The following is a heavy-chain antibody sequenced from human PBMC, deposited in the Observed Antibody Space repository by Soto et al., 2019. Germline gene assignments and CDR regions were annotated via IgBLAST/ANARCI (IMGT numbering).Heavy chain of an antibody. CDR2: ISGSGFKK. D-gene: IGHD1-26*01. Sequence: LRLSCAASGFTFGSYWMSWVRQAPGKGLEWISSISGSGFKKYYADSVKGRFTISRDNSKSTVYLELNNLSAEDTAVYHCAKNQGVELVPLATVDWFDPWGQGSVVTVSS. CDR1: GFTFGSYW. CDR3: AKNQGVELVPLATVDWFDP. V-gene: IGHV3-23*01. J-gene: IGHJ5*02.